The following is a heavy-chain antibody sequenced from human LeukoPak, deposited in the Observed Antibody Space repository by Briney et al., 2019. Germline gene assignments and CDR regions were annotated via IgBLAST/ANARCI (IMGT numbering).Heavy chain of an antibody. J-gene: IGHJ4*02. Sequence: GGSLRLSCAASGFTFNNAWMNWVRQAPGKGLEWVGHIKSKTDGGTTDYAAPVKGRSTISRDDSKNTLYLQMNSLKTEDTAMYYCTTVGYCVGTSCSGFDYWGQGTLVTVSP. D-gene: IGHD2-2*01. CDR2: IKSKTDGGTT. V-gene: IGHV3-15*01. CDR3: TTVGYCVGTSCSGFDY. CDR1: GFTFNNAW.